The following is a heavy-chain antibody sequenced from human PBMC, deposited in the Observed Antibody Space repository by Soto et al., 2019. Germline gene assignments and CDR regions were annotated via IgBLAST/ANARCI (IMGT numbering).Heavy chain of an antibody. D-gene: IGHD6-19*01. CDR1: GLSITDSEMG. Sequence: QVTLKESGPVLVKPTETLTLRCTVSGLSITDSEMGVSWIRQPPGQPLEWLAHIDSSGEKSYRTFLKSRLAISKDTSKSPIVLTMTNMDHAQTATYYCARRHLAVAVSPWFDPWGQGIPVTVSS. J-gene: IGHJ5*02. CDR3: ARRHLAVAVSPWFDP. CDR2: IDSSGEK. V-gene: IGHV2-26*01.